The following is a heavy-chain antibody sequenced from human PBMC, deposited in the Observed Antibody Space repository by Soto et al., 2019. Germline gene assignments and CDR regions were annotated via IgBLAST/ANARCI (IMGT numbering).Heavy chain of an antibody. CDR2: INPSGGST. D-gene: IGHD3-22*01. CDR1: GYTFTSYY. Sequence: VASVKVSCKASGYTFTSYYMHWVRQAPGQGLEWMGIINPSGGSTSYAQKFQGRVTMTRDTSTSTVYMELSSLRSEDTAVYYCARDYDSSGYYFSARYFDYWGQGTLVTVSS. CDR3: ARDYDSSGYYFSARYFDY. V-gene: IGHV1-46*01. J-gene: IGHJ4*02.